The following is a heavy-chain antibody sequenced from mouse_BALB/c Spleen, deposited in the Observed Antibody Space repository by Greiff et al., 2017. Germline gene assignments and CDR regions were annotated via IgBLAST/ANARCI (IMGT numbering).Heavy chain of an antibody. D-gene: IGHD2-3*01. V-gene: IGHV1-69*02. CDR1: GYTFTSYW. J-gene: IGHJ4*01. CDR2: IYPSDSYT. CDR3: TRRGDGYPYAMDY. Sequence: VQLQQPGAELVRPGASVKLSCKASGYTFTSYWINWVKQRPGQGLEWIGNIYPSDSYTNYNQKFKDKATLTVDKSSSTAYMQLSSPTSEDSAVYYCTRRGDGYPYAMDYWGQGTSVTVSS.